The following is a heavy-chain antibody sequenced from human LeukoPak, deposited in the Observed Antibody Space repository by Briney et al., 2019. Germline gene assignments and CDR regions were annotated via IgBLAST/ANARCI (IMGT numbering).Heavy chain of an antibody. CDR2: IKPMFGTG. D-gene: IGHD3-3*01. Sequence: GSSVKVSCKTSRGNSNFFAINWVRQAPGQGLEWMGVIKPMFGTGSIPNIATRDYAQKFQGRLSMSADESSTTAYMEMSRLRSGDTAVYFCAREIFDSTSGVSQGFDYWGQGTLVTVSS. CDR3: AREIFDSTSGVSQGFDY. CDR1: RGNSNFFA. J-gene: IGHJ4*02. V-gene: IGHV1-69*01.